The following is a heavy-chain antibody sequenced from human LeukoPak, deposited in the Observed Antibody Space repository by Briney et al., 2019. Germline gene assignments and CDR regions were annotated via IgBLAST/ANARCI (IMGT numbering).Heavy chain of an antibody. V-gene: IGHV4-59*08. CDR2: IYYSGGT. CDR3: ARHGRTTSGSWYGAFDY. J-gene: IGHJ4*02. D-gene: IGHD6-13*01. Sequence: SETLSLTCTVSGGSISSYYWSWLRQPPGKGLEWLGYIYYSGGTSYNPSLKSRVPISVDTSKNQFSLRLSSVTASDTAVYHCARHGRTTSGSWYGAFDYWGQGTLVTVSS. CDR1: GGSISSYY.